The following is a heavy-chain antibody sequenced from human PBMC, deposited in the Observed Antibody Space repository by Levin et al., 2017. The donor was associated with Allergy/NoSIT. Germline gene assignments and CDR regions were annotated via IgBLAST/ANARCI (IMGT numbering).Heavy chain of an antibody. J-gene: IGHJ4*02. CDR2: IYHSGST. V-gene: IGHV4-38-2*01. CDR1: GYSISSGYY. D-gene: IGHD4-23*01. CDR3: ARAGGGNPNYYFDY. Sequence: SQTLSLTCAVSGYSISSGYYWGWIRQPPGKGLEWIGSIYHSGSTYYNPSLKSRVTISVDTSKNQISLRLSSVTAAGTAVYYCARAGGGNPNYYFDYWGQGTLVTVSS.